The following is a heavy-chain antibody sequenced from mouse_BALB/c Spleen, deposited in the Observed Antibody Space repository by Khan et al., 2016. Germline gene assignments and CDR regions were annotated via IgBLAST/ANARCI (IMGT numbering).Heavy chain of an antibody. V-gene: IGHV9-3-1*01. D-gene: IGHD2-13*01. J-gene: IGHJ2*01. CDR1: GYAFTSYG. CDR2: INTYTGKP. Sequence: QIQLVQSGPDMKKPGETVKISCKASGYAFTSYGMNWVKQAPGKGLEWMGWINTYTGKPTYADDFKGRFAFSLETSASTASLQINNLTTEDTATYSCARHDVYVDWAYFDDCCGHGTTLTVSS. CDR3: ARHDVYVDWAYFDDC.